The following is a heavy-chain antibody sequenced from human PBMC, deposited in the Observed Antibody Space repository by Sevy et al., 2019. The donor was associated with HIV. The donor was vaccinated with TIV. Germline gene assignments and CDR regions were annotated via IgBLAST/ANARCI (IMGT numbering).Heavy chain of an antibody. D-gene: IGHD6-13*01. V-gene: IGHV3-33*01. CDR2: IWYDGSNK. CDR3: AREASSSWYSPYYFYGMDV. CDR1: GFTFSSYG. J-gene: IGHJ6*02. Sequence: GGSLRLSCAASGFTFSSYGMHWVRQAPGKGLEWVAVIWYDGSNKYYADSEKGRFTISRNNSKNKLYLQMNSLRAEDTAVYYCAREASSSWYSPYYFYGMDVWGQGTTVTVSS.